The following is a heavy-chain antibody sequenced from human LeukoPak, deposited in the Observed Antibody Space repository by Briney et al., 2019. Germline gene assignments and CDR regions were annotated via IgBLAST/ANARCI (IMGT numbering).Heavy chain of an antibody. D-gene: IGHD3-3*01. J-gene: IGHJ4*02. CDR3: ARVSLEWLSLDY. CDR2: MSGSGGGT. CDR1: GITLSNYG. Sequence: GGSLRLSCAVSGITLSNYGMSWVRQAPGKGLEWVAGMSGSGGGTQYADSVKGRFTISRDNSKNTLYLQMNSLRAEDTAVYYCARVSLEWLSLDYWGQGTLVTVSS. V-gene: IGHV3-23*01.